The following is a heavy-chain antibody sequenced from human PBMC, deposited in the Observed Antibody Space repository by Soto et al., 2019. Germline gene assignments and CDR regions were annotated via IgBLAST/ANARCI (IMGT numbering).Heavy chain of an antibody. CDR2: ISAYNCNT. J-gene: IGHJ5*02. CDR3: ARTYCSGGSCYLNWFDP. Sequence: ASVKVSCKASGYTFTSYGISWVRQAPGQGLEWMGWISAYNCNTNYAQKLQGRVTMTTDTSTSTAYMELRSLRSDDTAVYYCARTYCSGGSCYLNWFDPWGQGTLVTVSS. V-gene: IGHV1-18*01. D-gene: IGHD2-15*01. CDR1: GYTFTSYG.